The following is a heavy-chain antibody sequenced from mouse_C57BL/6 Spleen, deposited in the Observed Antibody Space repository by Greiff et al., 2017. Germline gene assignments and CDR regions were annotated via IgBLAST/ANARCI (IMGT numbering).Heavy chain of an antibody. V-gene: IGHV1-50*01. Sequence: VQLQQPGAELVKPGASVKLSCKASGYTFTSYWMQWVKQRPGQGLEWIGEIDPSDSYTNYNQKFQGKATLTVDTSSSTASMQLSSLTSEASSVYYCARLSPYAMDYWGQGTSVTVSS. CDR2: IDPSDSYT. CDR3: ARLSPYAMDY. J-gene: IGHJ4*01. CDR1: GYTFTSYW.